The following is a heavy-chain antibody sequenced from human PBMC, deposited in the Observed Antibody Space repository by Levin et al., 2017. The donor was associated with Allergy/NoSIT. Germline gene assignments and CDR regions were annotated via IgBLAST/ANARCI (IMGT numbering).Heavy chain of an antibody. CDR1: GFTFSSYA. CDR2: ISGSGGST. CDR3: AKDLLFTTSRIQLLYYFDY. Sequence: LSLTCAASGFTFSSYAMSWVRQAPGKGLEWVSAISGSGGSTYYADSVKGRFTISRDNSKNTLYLQMNSLRAEDTAVYYCAKDLLFTTSRIQLLYYFDYWGQGTLVTVSS. D-gene: IGHD5-18*01. J-gene: IGHJ4*02. V-gene: IGHV3-23*01.